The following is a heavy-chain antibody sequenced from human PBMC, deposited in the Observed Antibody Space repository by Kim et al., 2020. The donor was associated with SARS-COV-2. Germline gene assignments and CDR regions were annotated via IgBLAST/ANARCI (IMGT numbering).Heavy chain of an antibody. CDR3: ARDCRVATHDY. J-gene: IGHJ4*02. D-gene: IGHD5-12*01. V-gene: IGHV3-7*03. Sequence: GGSLRLSCAASGFTFSSYWMSWVRQAPGKGLEWVANIKQDGSEKYYVDSVKGRFTISRDNAKNSLYLQINSLRAEDTAVYYCARDCRVATHDYWGQGTLVTVSS. CDR2: IKQDGSEK. CDR1: GFTFSSYW.